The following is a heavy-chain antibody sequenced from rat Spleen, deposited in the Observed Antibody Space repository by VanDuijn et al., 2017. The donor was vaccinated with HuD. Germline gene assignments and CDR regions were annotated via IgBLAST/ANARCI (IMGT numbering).Heavy chain of an antibody. V-gene: IGHV5-29*01. Sequence: EVQLVESDGGLVQPGRSLKLSCAASGFTFSDYYMAWVRQAPTKGLEWVATISYDGSSTYYRDSVKGRFTISRDNAKSTLYLQMDSLRSEDTATYYCARRAYYGYKAHYFDYWGQGVMVTVSS. CDR3: ARRAYYGYKAHYFDY. CDR2: ISYDGSST. D-gene: IGHD1-9*01. CDR1: GFTFSDYY. J-gene: IGHJ2*01.